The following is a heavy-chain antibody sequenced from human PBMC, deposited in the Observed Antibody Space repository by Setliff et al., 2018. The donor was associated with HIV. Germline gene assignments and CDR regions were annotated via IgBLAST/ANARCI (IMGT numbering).Heavy chain of an antibody. CDR2: IYNSAST. J-gene: IGHJ4*02. Sequence: SETLSLTCTVSGDSISTDYWTWIRQPPGKGLEWIGYIYNSASTSYNPSLKSRVTISVDTSKNQFSLKLSSVTAADTAVYYCARHSPSDYWGQGTVVTVSS. V-gene: IGHV4-59*08. CDR3: ARHSPSDY. CDR1: GDSISTDY.